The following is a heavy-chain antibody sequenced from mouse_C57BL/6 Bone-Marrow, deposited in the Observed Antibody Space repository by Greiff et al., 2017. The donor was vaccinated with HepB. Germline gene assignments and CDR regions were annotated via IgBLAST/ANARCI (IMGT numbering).Heavy chain of an antibody. J-gene: IGHJ3*01. V-gene: IGHV15-2*01. CDR1: DSEVFPIAY. CDR3: ARGDYYGSSYVFAY. Sequence: QVQLKQSGSELRSPGSSVKLSCKDFDSEVFPIAYMSWVRQKPGHGFEWIGGILPSIGRTIYGEKFEDKATLDADTLSNTAYLELNSLTSEDSAIYYCARGDYYGSSYVFAYWGQGTLVTVSA. CDR2: ILPSIGRT. D-gene: IGHD1-1*01.